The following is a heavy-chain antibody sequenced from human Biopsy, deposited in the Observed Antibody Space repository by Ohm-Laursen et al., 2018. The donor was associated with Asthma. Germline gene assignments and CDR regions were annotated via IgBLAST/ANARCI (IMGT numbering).Heavy chain of an antibody. V-gene: IGHV1-3*01. Sequence: ASVKVSCKVSRYTFISYAIHWVRQAPGQRLEWMGGINAGNGNTKYSQKFQGRVTITRDTSASTAYMELSSLRSEDTAVYYCARTYYDFLTEQVNDAFAIWGQGTMVTVSS. D-gene: IGHD3-9*01. J-gene: IGHJ3*02. CDR2: INAGNGNT. CDR1: RYTFISYA. CDR3: ARTYYDFLTEQVNDAFAI.